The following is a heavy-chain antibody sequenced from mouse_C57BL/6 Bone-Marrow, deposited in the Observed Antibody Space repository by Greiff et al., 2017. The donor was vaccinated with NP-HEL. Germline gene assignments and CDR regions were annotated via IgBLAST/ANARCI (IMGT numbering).Heavy chain of an antibody. CDR2: IDPEDGET. J-gene: IGHJ2*01. D-gene: IGHD1-1*01. CDR3: ARGGVTTVYFDY. CDR1: GFNIKDYY. V-gene: IGHV14-2*01. Sequence: EVQLQQSGAELVKPGASVKLSCTASGFNIKDYYMHWVKQRTEQGLEWIGRIDPEDGETKYAPEFPGKATITANTSSNTASLPLSSLTSEDTAVYSCARGGVTTVYFDYWGQGTTLTVSS.